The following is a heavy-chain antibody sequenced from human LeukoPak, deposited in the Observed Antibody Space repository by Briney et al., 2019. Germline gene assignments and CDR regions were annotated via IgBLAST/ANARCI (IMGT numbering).Heavy chain of an antibody. V-gene: IGHV4-4*02. CDR1: GGSISSSNW. CDR3: ARVDTSNSHDAFDI. D-gene: IGHD4-11*01. CDR2: IYHSGST. Sequence: SETLSLTCAVSGGSISSSNWWSWVRQPPGKGLEWIGEIYHSGSTNYNPSLKSRVTISVDKSKNQFSLKLSSVTAADTAVYYCARVDTSNSHDAFDIWGQGTMVTVSS. J-gene: IGHJ3*02.